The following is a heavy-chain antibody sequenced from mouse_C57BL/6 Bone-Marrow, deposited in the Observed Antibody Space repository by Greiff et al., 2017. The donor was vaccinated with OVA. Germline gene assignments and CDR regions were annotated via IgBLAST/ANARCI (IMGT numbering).Heavy chain of an antibody. D-gene: IGHD2-1*01. CDR2: IYPRDGST. V-gene: IGHV1-78*01. CDR3: ARWYYGNYVPWWYFDV. J-gene: IGHJ1*03. Sequence: VQLQESDAELVKPGASVKISCKVSGYTFTDHTIHWMKQRPEQGLEWIGYIYPRDGSTKYNEKFKGKATLTADKSSSTAYMQLNSLTSEDSADYFCARWYYGNYVPWWYFDVWGTGTTVTVSS. CDR1: GYTFTDHT.